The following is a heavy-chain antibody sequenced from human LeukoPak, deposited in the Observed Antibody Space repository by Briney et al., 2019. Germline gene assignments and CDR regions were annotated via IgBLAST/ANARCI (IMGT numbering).Heavy chain of an antibody. CDR1: GGSISSYY. V-gene: IGHV4-59*08. D-gene: IGHD1-26*01. CDR3: ARTISGGCCDY. J-gene: IGHJ4*02. Sequence: KPSETLSLTCTVSGGSISSYYWSWIRQPPGKGLEWIGYIDYSGGTNYNPSLKSRVTISVDTSKNQFSLKLSSVTAADTAVYYCARTISGGCCDYWGQGTLVTVSS. CDR2: IDYSGGT.